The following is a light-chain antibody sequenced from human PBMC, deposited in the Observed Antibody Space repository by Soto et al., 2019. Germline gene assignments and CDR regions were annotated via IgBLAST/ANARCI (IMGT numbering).Light chain of an antibody. CDR1: QSISSW. J-gene: IGKJ1*01. V-gene: IGKV1-5*03. CDR2: KAS. CDR3: QQYNSYSS. Sequence: DIQMTQSPSTLSASVGDRVTITCLASQSISSWLAWYQQKPGKAPKLLIYKASNLESGVPSRFSGSGSGTEFTLTISGLQPDDFATYYCQQYNSYSSFCQGTKVEIK.